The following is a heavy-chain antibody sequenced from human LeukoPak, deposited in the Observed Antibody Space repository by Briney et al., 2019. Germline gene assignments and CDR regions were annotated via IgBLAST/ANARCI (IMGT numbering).Heavy chain of an antibody. D-gene: IGHD6-13*01. CDR2: ISGSGGST. V-gene: IGHV3-23*01. J-gene: IGHJ4*02. Sequence: GGSLRPSCAASGFTFSSYAMSWVRQAPGKGPEWVSAISGSGGSTYYADSVKGRFTISRDNSKNTLYLQMNSVRAEDTAVYCCAKWKQQLVYFDYWGQGTLVTVSS. CDR1: GFTFSSYA. CDR3: AKWKQQLVYFDY.